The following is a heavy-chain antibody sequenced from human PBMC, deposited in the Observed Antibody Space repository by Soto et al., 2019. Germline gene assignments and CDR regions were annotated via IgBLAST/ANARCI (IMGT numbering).Heavy chain of an antibody. J-gene: IGHJ4*02. CDR3: AKPPMYAAGAYFDY. V-gene: IGHV3-23*01. CDR1: GFTFSSYA. D-gene: IGHD6-13*01. Sequence: GASLRLSCAASGFTFSSYAMSSVRQAPGKGLEWVSAISGSGGSTYYADSVKGRFTISRDNSKNTLYLQMNSLRAEDTAVYYCAKPPMYAAGAYFDYWGQGTLVTVSS. CDR2: ISGSGGST.